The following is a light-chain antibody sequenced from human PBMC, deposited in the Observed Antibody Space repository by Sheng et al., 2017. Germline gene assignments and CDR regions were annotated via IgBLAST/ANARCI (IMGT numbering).Light chain of an antibody. V-gene: IGKV3-11*01. J-gene: IGKJ5*01. CDR1: QSVGTH. CDR3: QQRSNWPPVIT. Sequence: EIVLTQFPATLSLFPGERATLSCRASQSVGTHLAWYHQIHGQAPRLLISGASNRAAGIPARFSGTGSGTDFTLTISSLEPEDFAVYYCQQRSNWPPVITFGQGTRLEIK. CDR2: GAS.